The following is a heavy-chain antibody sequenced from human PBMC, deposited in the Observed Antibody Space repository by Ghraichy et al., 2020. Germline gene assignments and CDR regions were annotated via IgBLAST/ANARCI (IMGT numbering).Heavy chain of an antibody. J-gene: IGHJ4*02. CDR1: GGSISSYY. V-gene: IGHV4-4*07. D-gene: IGHD4-17*01. CDR3: ARGSTLDYGDYEYFDY. CDR2: IYTSGST. Sequence: SETLSLTCTVSGGSISSYYWSWIRQPAGKGLEWIGRIYTSGSTNYNPSLKSRVTMSVDTSKNQFSLKLSSVTAADTAVYYCARGSTLDYGDYEYFDYWGQGTLVTVSS.